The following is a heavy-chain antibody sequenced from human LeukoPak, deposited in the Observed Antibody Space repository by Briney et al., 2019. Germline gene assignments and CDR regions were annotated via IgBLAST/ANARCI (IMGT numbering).Heavy chain of an antibody. V-gene: IGHV1-18*01. CDR2: ISAYNGNT. Sequence: GASVKVSXKASGYTFTSYGISWVRQAPGQGLEWMGWISAYNGNTNYAQKLQGRVTMTTDTSTSTAYMELRSLRSDDTAVYYCVRDRRYDSSGMDAFDIWGQGTMVTVSS. CDR1: GYTFTSYG. D-gene: IGHD3-22*01. J-gene: IGHJ3*02. CDR3: VRDRRYDSSGMDAFDI.